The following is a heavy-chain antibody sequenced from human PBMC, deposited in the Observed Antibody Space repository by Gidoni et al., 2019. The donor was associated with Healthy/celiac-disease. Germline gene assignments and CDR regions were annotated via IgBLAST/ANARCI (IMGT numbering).Heavy chain of an antibody. Sequence: QVQLVESGGGVVQPGRSLRHSCAASGFTFSSYGVHWVRQAPGKWLEWVAVISYDGSNKYYADSVKGRFTISRDNSKNTLYLQMNSLRAEDTAVYYCAKEESSGSYHDYWGQGTLVTVSS. D-gene: IGHD1-26*01. CDR2: ISYDGSNK. J-gene: IGHJ4*02. CDR1: GFTFSSYG. CDR3: AKEESSGSYHDY. V-gene: IGHV3-30*18.